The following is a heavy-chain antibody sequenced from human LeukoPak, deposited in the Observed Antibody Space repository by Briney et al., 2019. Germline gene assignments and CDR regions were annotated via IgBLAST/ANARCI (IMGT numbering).Heavy chain of an antibody. CDR3: ARGGDIVVVPAAMSPLGT. D-gene: IGHD2-2*01. Sequence: ASVKVSCKASGYTFTSYGISWVRQAPGQGLEWMGWISAYNGNTNYAQKLQGRVTMTTDISTSTAYMELRSLRSDDTAVYYCARGGDIVVVPAAMSPLGTWGQGTLVTVSS. CDR2: ISAYNGNT. J-gene: IGHJ5*02. V-gene: IGHV1-18*01. CDR1: GYTFTSYG.